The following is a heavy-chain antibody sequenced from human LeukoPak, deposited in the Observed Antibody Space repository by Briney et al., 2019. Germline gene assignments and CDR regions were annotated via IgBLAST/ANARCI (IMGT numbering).Heavy chain of an antibody. CDR2: IYYSGST. V-gene: IGHV4-30-4*01. Sequence: SQALSLTCTVSGGSISSGDYYWSWIRQPPGKGLEWIGYIYYSGSTYYNPSLKSRVTISVDTSKNQFSLKLSSVTAADTAVYYCARLGYCSGGSWYGWFDPWGQGTLVTVSS. J-gene: IGHJ5*02. CDR1: GGSISSGDYY. D-gene: IGHD2-15*01. CDR3: ARLGYCSGGSWYGWFDP.